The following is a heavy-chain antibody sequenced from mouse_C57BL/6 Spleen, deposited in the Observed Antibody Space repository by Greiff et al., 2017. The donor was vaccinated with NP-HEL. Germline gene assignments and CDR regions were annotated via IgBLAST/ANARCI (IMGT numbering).Heavy chain of an antibody. V-gene: IGHV1-69*01. J-gene: IGHJ2*01. CDR3: ARYHYSNYSFDY. D-gene: IGHD2-5*01. CDR2: IDPSDSYT. CDR1: GYTFTSYW. Sequence: QVQLQQPGAELVMPGASVKLSCKASGYTFTSYWMHWVKQRPGQGLEWIGEIDPSDSYTNYNQKFKGKSTLTVDKSSSTAYMQLSSLTSEDSAVYYCARYHYSNYSFDYWGQGTTLTVSS.